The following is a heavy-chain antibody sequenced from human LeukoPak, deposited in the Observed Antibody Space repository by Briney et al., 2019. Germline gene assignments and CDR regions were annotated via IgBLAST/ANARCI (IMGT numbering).Heavy chain of an antibody. CDR3: ARGGCLDV. D-gene: IGHD3-16*01. CDR2: INHSGNPN. Sequence: PGGSLSLSCAASGFTFSSYWMNWARQPPGKGLEWVGSINHSGNPNYNVSSVRGRSIISSANAKNLPYLQMCNLRAEATACYFCARGGCLDVWGQGATVTVSS. CDR1: GFTFSSYW. V-gene: IGHV3-7*03. J-gene: IGHJ6*02.